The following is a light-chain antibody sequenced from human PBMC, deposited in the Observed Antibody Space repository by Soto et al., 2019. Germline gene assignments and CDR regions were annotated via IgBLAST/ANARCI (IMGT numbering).Light chain of an antibody. CDR3: HHYVGSPWT. CDR1: QSVNSF. Sequence: EIVLTQSPGTLSLSPGERATLSCRASQSVNSFLAWFQQKPGQAPRLLIYGASSRATGVPDRFSGSGSETDFTLTITSLEPEDFAVYYCHHYVGSPWTFGQGTKVENK. V-gene: IGKV3-20*01. J-gene: IGKJ1*01. CDR2: GAS.